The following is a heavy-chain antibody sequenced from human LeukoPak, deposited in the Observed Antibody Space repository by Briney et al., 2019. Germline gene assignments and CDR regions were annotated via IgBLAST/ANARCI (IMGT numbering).Heavy chain of an antibody. D-gene: IGHD5-12*01. CDR2: MNPNSGNT. J-gene: IGHJ4*02. CDR3: ATQGLENSGYHF. V-gene: IGHV1-8*01. CDR1: GYTFTSYD. Sequence: ASVKVSCKASGYTFTSYDINWVRQATGQGLEWMGWMNPNSGNTGYAQKFQGRVTMTRNTSISTAYMELSSLRSEDTAVYYCATQGLENSGYHFWGQGTLVTVSS.